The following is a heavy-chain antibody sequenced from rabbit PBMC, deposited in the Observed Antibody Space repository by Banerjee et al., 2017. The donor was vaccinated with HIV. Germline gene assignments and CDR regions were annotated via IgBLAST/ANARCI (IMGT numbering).Heavy chain of an antibody. CDR2: IYPDYGST. CDR1: GFSFSSSHY. CDR3: ARDDAGVVGYDWDL. D-gene: IGHD4-2*01. V-gene: IGHV1S40*01. Sequence: QSLEESGGDLVKPEGSLTLTCTASGFSFSSSHYMCWVRQAPGKGLEWIACIYPDYGSTYYANWVNGRFTISKTSSTTVTLQMTSLTAADTATYFCARDDAGVVGYDWDLWGQGTLVTVS. J-gene: IGHJ4*01.